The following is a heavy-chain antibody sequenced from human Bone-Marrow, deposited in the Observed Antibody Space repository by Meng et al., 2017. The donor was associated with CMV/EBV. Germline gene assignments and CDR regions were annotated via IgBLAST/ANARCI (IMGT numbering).Heavy chain of an antibody. Sequence: QMAQSWAELNKPAHSVKVPCKASGYTFTSYDITAVRQASGQGLEWMGWMNPNSGNTDYAQKFQGRVTMTRNISKSTAYMDLSSLRSEDTAVYYCATGVADFEYWGQGTLVTVSS. D-gene: IGHD6-19*01. CDR1: GYTFTSYD. V-gene: IGHV1-8*01. J-gene: IGHJ4*02. CDR2: MNPNSGNT. CDR3: ATGVADFEY.